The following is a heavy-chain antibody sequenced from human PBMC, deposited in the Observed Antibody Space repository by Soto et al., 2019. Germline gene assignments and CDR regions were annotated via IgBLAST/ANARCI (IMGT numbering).Heavy chain of an antibody. V-gene: IGHV4-39*01. CDR2: IFHTGST. J-gene: IGHJ4*02. Sequence: QLQLQESGPRLVKPSETLSLTCTVSGGSISSSVYYWGWIRQPPWEGLEWVGSIFHTGSTYYNPSLKSRITMSVDTSKNQVSLNLTSVTAKDTAIYYCASLYYSRNSWCQGTQVIVSS. D-gene: IGHD1-26*01. CDR3: ASLYYSRNS. CDR1: GGSISSSVYY.